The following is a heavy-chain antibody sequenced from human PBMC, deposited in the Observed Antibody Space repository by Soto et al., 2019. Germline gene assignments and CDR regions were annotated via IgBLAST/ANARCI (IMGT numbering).Heavy chain of an antibody. D-gene: IGHD3-3*01. CDR2: ISSSGSTI. V-gene: IGHV3-48*03. Sequence: GGSLRLSCAASGFTLSSYEMNWVRQAPGKGLEWVSYISSSGSTIYYADSVKGRFTISGDNAKNSLYLQMNSLRAEDTAVYYCARDTRITFFGVVINYYYYGMDVWGQGTTVTVSS. J-gene: IGHJ6*02. CDR1: GFTLSSYE. CDR3: ARDTRITFFGVVINYYYYGMDV.